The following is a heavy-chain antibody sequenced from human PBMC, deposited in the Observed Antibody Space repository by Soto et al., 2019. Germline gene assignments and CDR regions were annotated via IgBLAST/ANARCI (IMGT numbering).Heavy chain of an antibody. CDR3: ARGESNSGWSY. CDR2: IRSDGSTT. Sequence: EVQLVESGGGLVQPGGSLRLSCAASGFTFRSYWMHWVRQVPGKGLVWVSRIRSDGSTTTYADSVKGRFTISRDNAKNTLYLQMNSLRAEDTAVYYCARGESNSGWSYWGRGALVTVSS. D-gene: IGHD6-19*01. J-gene: IGHJ4*02. CDR1: GFTFRSYW. V-gene: IGHV3-74*01.